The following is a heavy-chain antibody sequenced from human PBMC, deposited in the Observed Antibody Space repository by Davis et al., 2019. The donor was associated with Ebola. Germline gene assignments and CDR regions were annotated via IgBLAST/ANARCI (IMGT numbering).Heavy chain of an antibody. CDR2: ISYDGSKI. Sequence: GESLKISCAASGFTFSSYGMHWVRQAPGKGLEWVAVISYDGSKIYYADSVKGRLTISRDNSKNTLYLQMNGLRVEDTAIYYCAKDNRNIWSEVWGQGTMVTVSS. D-gene: IGHD2/OR15-2a*01. V-gene: IGHV3-30*18. J-gene: IGHJ3*01. CDR3: AKDNRNIWSEV. CDR1: GFTFSSYG.